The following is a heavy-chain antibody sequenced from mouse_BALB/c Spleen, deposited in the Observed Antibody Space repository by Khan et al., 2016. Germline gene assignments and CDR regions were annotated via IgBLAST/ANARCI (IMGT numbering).Heavy chain of an antibody. CDR1: GFTFSYYA. CDR2: IISGGNT. Sequence: EVELVESGGGLVKPGGSLKLSCAASGFTFSYYAMSWVRQTPEQRLEWVASIISGGNTYYPDSVKGRFTISRDNARNILYLQMSSLGSEDTAMYYCARAGGYFDVWGAGTTVTVSS. J-gene: IGHJ1*01. CDR3: ARAGGYFDV. V-gene: IGHV5-6-5*01.